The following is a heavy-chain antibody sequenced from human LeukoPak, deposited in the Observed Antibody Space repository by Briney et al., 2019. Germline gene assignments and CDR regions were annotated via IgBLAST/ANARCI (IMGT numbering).Heavy chain of an antibody. CDR3: ASTGRYSGSYHKDY. CDR2: ISGSGGST. V-gene: IGHV3-23*01. J-gene: IGHJ4*02. CDR1: GFTFSSYA. D-gene: IGHD1-26*01. Sequence: GGSLRLSCAASGFTFSSYAMSWVRQAPGKGLEWVSVISGSGGSTYYADSVKGRFTISRDNSKNTLYLQMNSLRAEDTAVYYCASTGRYSGSYHKDYWGQGTLVTVSS.